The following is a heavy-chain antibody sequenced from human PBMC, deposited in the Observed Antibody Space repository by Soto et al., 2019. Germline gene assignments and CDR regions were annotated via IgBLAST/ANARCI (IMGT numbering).Heavy chain of an antibody. J-gene: IGHJ4*02. Sequence: EVQLVESGGGLVQPGGSLKLSCAASGFTFSVSAMHWVRQASGKGLEWVGRIKSKANTYATAYAASVKGRFTISRDDSTNTAYLQMNSLKTEDTAVYYCTPTSYIEGPTYWGQGTLVTVSS. V-gene: IGHV3-73*02. CDR2: IKSKANTYAT. D-gene: IGHD1-26*01. CDR1: GFTFSVSA. CDR3: TPTSYIEGPTY.